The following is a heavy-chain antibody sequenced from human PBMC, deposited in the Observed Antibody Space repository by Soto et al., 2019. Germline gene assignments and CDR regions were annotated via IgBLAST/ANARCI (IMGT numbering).Heavy chain of an antibody. J-gene: IGHJ6*02. V-gene: IGHV3-30*18. CDR3: VEGDQYYAMGV. CDR2: ISYDGSNK. Sequence: QVQLVESVGGVVQPGRSLRVSCAASGITISNYFMYWVRQAPGKGLEWVAAISYDGSNKHYSDSVKGRFTIYRDNSKNTLYWQMNSLRDEDTAVYYCVEGDQYYAMGVWGQGTTVAVSS. CDR1: GITISNYF. D-gene: IGHD2-2*01.